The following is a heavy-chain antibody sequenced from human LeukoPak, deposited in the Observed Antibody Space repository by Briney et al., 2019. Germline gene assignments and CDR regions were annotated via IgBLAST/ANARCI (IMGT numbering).Heavy chain of an antibody. Sequence: PSETLSLTCTVSGGSISSYYWSWIRQPPGKGLEWTGYIYYSGSTNYNPSLKSRVTISVDTSKNQFSLKLSSVTAADTAVYYCATSSQLHPSHLDYWGLGTLVTVSS. V-gene: IGHV4-59*01. CDR3: ATSSQLHPSHLDY. J-gene: IGHJ4*02. CDR1: GGSISSYY. D-gene: IGHD6-6*01. CDR2: IYYSGST.